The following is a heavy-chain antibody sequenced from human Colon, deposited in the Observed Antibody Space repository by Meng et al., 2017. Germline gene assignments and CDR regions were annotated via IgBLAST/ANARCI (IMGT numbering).Heavy chain of an antibody. CDR2: INHSGST. V-gene: IGHV4-34*01. J-gene: IGHJ5*02. CDR3: ARGEDCSSTSCYGWFDP. D-gene: IGHD2-2*01. CDR1: GGSFSGYY. Sequence: SETLSLTCAVYGGSFSGYYWSWIRQPPGKGLEWIGEINHSGSTNYNPSLKSRDTISVDTSKNQFSLKLSSVTAADTAVYYCARGEDCSSTSCYGWFDPWAQGTLVTVSS.